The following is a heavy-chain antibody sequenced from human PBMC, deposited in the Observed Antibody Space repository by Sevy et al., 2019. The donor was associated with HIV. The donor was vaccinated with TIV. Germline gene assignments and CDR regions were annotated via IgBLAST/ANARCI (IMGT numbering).Heavy chain of an antibody. CDR3: ARRGVYDYYYYMDV. J-gene: IGHJ6*03. CDR1: GFTFSSYW. V-gene: IGHV3-7*03. CDR2: IKQDGSEK. Sequence: GGSLRLSCAASGFTFSSYWMSWVRQAPGKGLEWVTNIKQDGSEKYYVDSVKGRFTISRDNAKNSLYLQMNSLRAEDTAVYYCARRGVYDYYYYMDVWGKGTTVTVSS. D-gene: IGHD2-8*01.